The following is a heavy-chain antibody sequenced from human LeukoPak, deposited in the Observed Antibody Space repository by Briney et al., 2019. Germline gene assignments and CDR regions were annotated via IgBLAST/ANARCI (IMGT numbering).Heavy chain of an antibody. V-gene: IGHV1-8*01. Sequence: GASAKVSCKASGYTFTSYDINWVRQATGQGLEWMGWMNPNSGNTGYAQKFQGRVTMTRNTSISTAYMELSSLRSEDTAVYYCARGPSLLLWFGELTYYFDYWGQGTLVTVSS. CDR2: MNPNSGNT. J-gene: IGHJ4*02. CDR3: ARGPSLLLWFGELTYYFDY. D-gene: IGHD3-10*01. CDR1: GYTFTSYD.